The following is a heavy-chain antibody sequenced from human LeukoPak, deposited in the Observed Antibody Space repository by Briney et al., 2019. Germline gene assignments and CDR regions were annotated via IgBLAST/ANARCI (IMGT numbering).Heavy chain of an antibody. V-gene: IGHV5-51*01. Sequence: GESLKISCKGSGYSFTSYWIGWVRQMPGKGLEWMGIIYSGDSDTTYSPSFQGQVTISADKSISTAYLQWSSLKASDTAMSYCARLGGVGLEPPSKRPEYYSYYYYMDVWGKGTTVTVSS. CDR2: IYSGDSDT. CDR1: GYSFTSYW. CDR3: ARLGGVGLEPPSKRPEYYSYYYYMDV. J-gene: IGHJ6*03. D-gene: IGHD1-1*01.